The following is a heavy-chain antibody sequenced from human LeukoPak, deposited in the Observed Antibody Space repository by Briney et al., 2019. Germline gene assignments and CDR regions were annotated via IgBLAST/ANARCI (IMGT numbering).Heavy chain of an antibody. CDR1: GGSFSGYY. CDR3: ARMYYDFWVYDY. Sequence: SETLSLTCAVYGGSFSGYYWSWIRQPPGKGLEWIGYIYYSGSTNYNPSLKSRVTISVDTSKNQFSLKLSSVTAADTAVYYCARMYYDFWVYDYWGQGTLVTVSS. J-gene: IGHJ4*02. V-gene: IGHV4-59*01. D-gene: IGHD3-3*01. CDR2: IYYSGST.